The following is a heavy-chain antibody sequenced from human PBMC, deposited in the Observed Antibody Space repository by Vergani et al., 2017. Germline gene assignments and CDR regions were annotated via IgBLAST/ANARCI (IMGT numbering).Heavy chain of an antibody. J-gene: IGHJ4*02. V-gene: IGHV3-30*03. CDR1: GFGFKNFA. Sequence: QVSLVESGGGVVQPGRSLRLTCSASGFGFKNFAMHWVRQAPGKGLEWVATISKDGTHDYYEPSVRGRFAVSRDNFKNTMYLQMDRLTTDDTAVYFCARDGTDFXVSSSDYSHLLYYWVQGILVTVSS. CDR2: ISKDGTHD. CDR3: ARDGTDFXVSSSDYSHLLYY. D-gene: IGHD3-22*01.